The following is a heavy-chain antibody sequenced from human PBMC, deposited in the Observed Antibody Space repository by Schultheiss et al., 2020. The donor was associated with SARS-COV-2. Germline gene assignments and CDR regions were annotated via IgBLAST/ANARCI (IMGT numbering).Heavy chain of an antibody. J-gene: IGHJ4*02. CDR1: GGSISSSSYY. Sequence: SETLSLTCTVSGGSISSSSYYWGWIRQPPGKGLEWIGENNHSGSTNYNPSLKSRVTISVDTSKNQFSLKLSSVTAADTAVYYCARRTGAAVADSIDYWGQGTLVTVAS. D-gene: IGHD6-19*01. V-gene: IGHV4-39*01. CDR2: NNHSGST. CDR3: ARRTGAAVADSIDY.